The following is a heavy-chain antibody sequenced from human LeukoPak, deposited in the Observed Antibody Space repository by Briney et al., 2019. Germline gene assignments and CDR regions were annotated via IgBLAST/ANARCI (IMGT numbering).Heavy chain of an antibody. V-gene: IGHV3-7*01. D-gene: IGHD6-19*01. CDR1: GFTFSSYW. J-gene: IGHJ4*02. CDR2: IKQDGSEE. Sequence: PGGSLRLSCATSGFTFSSYWMSWVRQAPGKGLEWVANIKQDGSEEYYVDSVKGRFTVSRDNAKNSLYLQMNSLRAEDTAVYYCARLRSVAGFDYWGQGTLVTVSS. CDR3: ARLRSVAGFDY.